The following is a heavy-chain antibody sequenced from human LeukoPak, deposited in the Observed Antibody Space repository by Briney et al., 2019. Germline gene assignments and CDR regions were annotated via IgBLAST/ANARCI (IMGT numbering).Heavy chain of an antibody. CDR2: INHSGST. Sequence: SETLSLTCAVYGGSFSGYYWSWIRQPPGKGLEWIGEINHSGSTNYNPSLKSRVSISVDSPKNQFSLKVSSVTAADTAVYYCARGSDTAAGLYWGQGTLVTVSS. V-gene: IGHV4-34*01. J-gene: IGHJ4*02. CDR3: ARGSDTAAGLY. CDR1: GGSFSGYY. D-gene: IGHD6-13*01.